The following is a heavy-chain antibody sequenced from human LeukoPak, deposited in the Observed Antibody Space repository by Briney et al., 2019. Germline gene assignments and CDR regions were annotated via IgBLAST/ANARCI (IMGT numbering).Heavy chain of an antibody. Sequence: PGGSLRLSCAASGFTFSSYGMSWVRQAPGKGLEWVSAISGSGGSTYYADSVKGRFTISRDNSKNTLYLQMNSLRAEDTAVYYCAKDRGRDGYNDYFDYWGQGTLVTVSS. CDR1: GFTFSSYG. J-gene: IGHJ4*02. V-gene: IGHV3-23*01. CDR3: AKDRGRDGYNDYFDY. D-gene: IGHD5-24*01. CDR2: ISGSGGST.